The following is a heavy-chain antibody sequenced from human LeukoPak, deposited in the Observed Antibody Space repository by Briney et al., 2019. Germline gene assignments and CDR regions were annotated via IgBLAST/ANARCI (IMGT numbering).Heavy chain of an antibody. D-gene: IGHD7-27*01. CDR1: GFTFDDYA. J-gene: IGHJ4*02. CDR3: ARAGEDFDC. CDR2: ISSGGTYM. V-gene: IGHV3-21*01. Sequence: GGSLRLSCAASGFTFDDYAMHWVRQAPGKGLEWVSSISSGGTYMYYADSVKGRFTISRDNAKNSLYLQMNSLRAEDTAVYYCARAGEDFDCWGQGTLVTVSS.